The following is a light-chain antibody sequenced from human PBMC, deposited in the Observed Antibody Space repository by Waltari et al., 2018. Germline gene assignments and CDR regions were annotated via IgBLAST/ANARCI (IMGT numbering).Light chain of an antibody. J-gene: IGLJ3*02. V-gene: IGLV1-44*01. CDR1: SSNIGGTT. Sequence: QSVLPQPPSASGPPGQRVTISCSPSSSNIGGTTVHCYQQFPGTAPKLLVYNNNQRPSGVPDRFSGSKSGTSASLAISGLQSEDEADYYCAAWDGSLNGWVFGGGTKLTVL. CDR3: AAWDGSLNGWV. CDR2: NNN.